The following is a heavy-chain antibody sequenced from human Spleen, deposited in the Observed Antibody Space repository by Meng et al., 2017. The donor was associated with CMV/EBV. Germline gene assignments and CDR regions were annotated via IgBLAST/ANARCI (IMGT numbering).Heavy chain of an antibody. CDR1: GYTFTGYY. CDR3: ARVESSISCYWNY. Sequence: ASVKVSCKASGYTFTGYYMHWVRQAPGQGLEWMGWINPKSGDTNYAQKFQGRVTMTRDTSISTAYMDLNRLRSDDTAVYYCARVESSISCYWNYWGQGTLVTVSS. D-gene: IGHD2-2*01. CDR2: INPKSGDT. J-gene: IGHJ4*02. V-gene: IGHV1-2*02.